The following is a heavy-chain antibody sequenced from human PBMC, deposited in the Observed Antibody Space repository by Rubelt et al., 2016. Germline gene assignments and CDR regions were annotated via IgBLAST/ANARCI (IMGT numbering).Heavy chain of an antibody. Sequence: QVQLVQSGAEVKKPGSSVKVSCKASGGTFSSYGISWVRQAPGQGLEWMGAVMPIFGAANYAQKFRGRVTINADESTTTAYMELSGLRSEDTAMYCCVRESGDDDGYYAAYWGQGTLVTVSS. D-gene: IGHD1-26*01. J-gene: IGHJ4*02. CDR3: VRESGDDDGYYAAY. V-gene: IGHV1-69*01. CDR1: GGTFSSYG. CDR2: VMPIFGAA.